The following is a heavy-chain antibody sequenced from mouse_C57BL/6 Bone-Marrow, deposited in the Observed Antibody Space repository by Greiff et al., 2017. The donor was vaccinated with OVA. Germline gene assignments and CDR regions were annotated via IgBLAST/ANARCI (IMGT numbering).Heavy chain of an antibody. Sequence: EVKLVEPGGGLVQPGGSLKLSCAASGFTFSDYGMAWVRQAPRKGPEWVAFISNLAYSIYYADTVTGRFTISRENAKDTLYLEMSSLRSEDTAMYYSARMGRGDWYFDVWGTGTTVTVS. CDR2: ISNLAYSI. V-gene: IGHV5-15*04. CDR1: GFTFSDYG. J-gene: IGHJ1*03. D-gene: IGHD4-1*01. CDR3: ARMGRGDWYFDV.